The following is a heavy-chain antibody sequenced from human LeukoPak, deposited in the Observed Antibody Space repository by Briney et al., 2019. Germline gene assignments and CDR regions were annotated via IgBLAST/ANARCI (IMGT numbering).Heavy chain of an antibody. V-gene: IGHV3-74*01. CDR3: AKEVYSSSWFLGFDY. CDR1: GFTFSSYW. J-gene: IGHJ4*02. D-gene: IGHD6-13*01. Sequence: GGSLRLSCAASGFTFSSYWMHWVRQAPGKGLVWVSRINSDGSTTTYADSVKGRFTISRDNAKNTLYLQMNSLRAEDTAVYYCAKEVYSSSWFLGFDYWGQGTLVTVSS. CDR2: INSDGSTT.